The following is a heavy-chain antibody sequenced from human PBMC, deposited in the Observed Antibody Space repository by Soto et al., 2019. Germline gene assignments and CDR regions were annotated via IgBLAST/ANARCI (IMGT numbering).Heavy chain of an antibody. J-gene: IGHJ6*03. V-gene: IGHV1-2*04. CDR1: GYTFTGYY. CDR3: ARDFCSGGSCYSVSKYMDV. Sequence: ASVKVSCKASGYTFTGYYMHWVRQAPGQGLEWMGWINPNSGGTNYAQKFQGWVTMTRDTSISTAYMELSRLRSDDTAVYYCARDFCSGGSCYSVSKYMDVWGKGTTVTVSS. CDR2: INPNSGGT. D-gene: IGHD2-15*01.